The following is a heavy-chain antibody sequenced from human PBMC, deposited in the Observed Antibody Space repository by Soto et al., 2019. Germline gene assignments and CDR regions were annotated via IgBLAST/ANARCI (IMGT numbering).Heavy chain of an antibody. Sequence: SETLSLTCTVSGDSISNYYWTWIRQPPGKGLEWIGCFYNSGNTNYNPSLKSRVTISVDTSNNQFSLRVNSVTAADTAVYYCARTAGTGYYYYGMDVWGQGTTVTVSS. CDR2: FYNSGNT. CDR3: ARTAGTGYYYYGMDV. J-gene: IGHJ6*02. V-gene: IGHV4-59*12. CDR1: GDSISNYY. D-gene: IGHD6-13*01.